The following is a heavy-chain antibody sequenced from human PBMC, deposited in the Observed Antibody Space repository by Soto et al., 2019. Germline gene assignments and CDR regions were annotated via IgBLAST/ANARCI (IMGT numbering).Heavy chain of an antibody. CDR3: ARVSDDIVLTSEW. J-gene: IGHJ4*02. V-gene: IGHV3-21*01. D-gene: IGHD2-8*01. CDR2: ISSSSSYI. Sequence: GGSLRLSCAASGFTFSSYSMNWVRQAPGKGLEWVSFISSSSSYIYYADSVKGRFTISRDNAKNSVYLQMNSLRAEDTAVYYCARVSDDIVLTSEWWGQGTLVTVSS. CDR1: GFTFSSYS.